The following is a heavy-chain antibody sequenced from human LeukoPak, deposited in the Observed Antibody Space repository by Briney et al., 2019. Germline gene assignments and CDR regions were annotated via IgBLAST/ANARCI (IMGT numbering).Heavy chain of an antibody. CDR2: ISWNSGSI. Sequence: PGGSLRLSCAASGFTFSSYSMNWVRQAPGKGLEWVSGISWNSGSIGYADSVKGRFTISRDNAKNSLYLQMNSLRAEDTALYYCAKDFSYDSSGGPDSYFQHWGQGTLVTVSS. J-gene: IGHJ1*01. CDR3: AKDFSYDSSGGPDSYFQH. V-gene: IGHV3-9*01. D-gene: IGHD3-22*01. CDR1: GFTFSSYS.